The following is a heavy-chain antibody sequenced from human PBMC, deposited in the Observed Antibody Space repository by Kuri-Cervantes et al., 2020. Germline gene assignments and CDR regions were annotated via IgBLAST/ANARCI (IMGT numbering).Heavy chain of an antibody. V-gene: IGHV3-7*01. CDR3: ASEYYDFWSGTRGAFDI. CDR1: GFTSSSYW. Sequence: GESLKISCAASGFTSSSYWMSWVRQAPGKGLEWVANIKQDGSEKYYVDSVKGRFTISRDNAKNSLYLQMNSLRAEDTAVYYCASEYYDFWSGTRGAFDIWGQGTMVTVSS. D-gene: IGHD3-3*01. J-gene: IGHJ3*02. CDR2: IKQDGSEK.